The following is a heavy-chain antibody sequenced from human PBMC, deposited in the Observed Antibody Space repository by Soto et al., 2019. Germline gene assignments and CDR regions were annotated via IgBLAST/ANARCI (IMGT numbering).Heavy chain of an antibody. D-gene: IGHD3-22*01. CDR3: TTDSYSTIIIVRFDY. J-gene: IGHJ4*01. CDR2: IKSKTDGGTT. Sequence: GGSLRLSWAASGFTFTNAWINRVRQAPGKGLEWVGRIKSKTDGGTTDYAEPVKGRFAISRDDSNNMVYLQMNSLKIEDTAVYYCTTDSYSTIIIVRFDYWGHGTLVTVSS. V-gene: IGHV3-15*07. CDR1: GFTFTNAW.